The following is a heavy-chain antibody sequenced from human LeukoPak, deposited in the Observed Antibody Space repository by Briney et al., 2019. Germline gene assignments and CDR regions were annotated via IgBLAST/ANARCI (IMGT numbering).Heavy chain of an antibody. CDR2: ISASGLMT. CDR1: GFTFSSYG. J-gene: IGHJ4*02. D-gene: IGHD1-26*01. Sequence: GGSLRLSCAASGFTFSSYGMSWVRQAPGKGLEWVSSISASGLMTYYADSVKGRFTVSRDNSKNTLYLQMNSLRAEDTAVYYCARESTSGSYYNDYWGQGTLVTVSS. V-gene: IGHV3-23*01. CDR3: ARESTSGSYYNDY.